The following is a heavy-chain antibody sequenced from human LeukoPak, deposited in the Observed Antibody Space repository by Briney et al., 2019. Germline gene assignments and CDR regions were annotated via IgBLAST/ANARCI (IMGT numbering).Heavy chain of an antibody. J-gene: IGHJ5*02. D-gene: IGHD6-19*01. V-gene: IGHV4-61*02. Sequence: SETLSLTCTVSGDSISSDINYWSWIRQPAGKGLEWIGRVYTSGNTNYNPSLKSRVTISVDTSKNQFSLKLSSVTAADTAVYYCARVFSGPVSRRFDPWGQGTLVTVSS. CDR3: ARVFSGPVSRRFDP. CDR1: GDSISSDINY. CDR2: VYTSGNT.